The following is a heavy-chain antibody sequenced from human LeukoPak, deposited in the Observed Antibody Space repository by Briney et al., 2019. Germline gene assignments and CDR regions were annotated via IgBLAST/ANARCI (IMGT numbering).Heavy chain of an antibody. V-gene: IGHV3-23*01. CDR3: ATSELFGVVTAPFDY. CDR1: GFTFSSYA. D-gene: IGHD3-3*01. Sequence: GGSLRLSCAASGFTFSSYAMSWVRQAPGKGLEWVSAISGSGGSTCYADSVKGRFTISRDNSKNTLYLQMNSLRAEDTAVYYCATSELFGVVTAPFDYWGQGTLVTVSS. J-gene: IGHJ4*02. CDR2: ISGSGGST.